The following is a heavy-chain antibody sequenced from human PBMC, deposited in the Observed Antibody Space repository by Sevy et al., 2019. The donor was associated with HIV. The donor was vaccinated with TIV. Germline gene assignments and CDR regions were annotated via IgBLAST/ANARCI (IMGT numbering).Heavy chain of an antibody. CDR1: GFTFSSYA. CDR3: EKSAFGWELLPAVDY. CDR2: ISGSGGST. Sequence: GGSLRLSCAASGFTFSSYAMSWVRQAPGKGLEWVSAISGSGGSTYYADSVKGRFTISRDNSKNTLYLQMNSLSAEDTAVYYCEKSAFGWELLPAVDYWGQGTLVTVSS. D-gene: IGHD1-26*01. J-gene: IGHJ4*02. V-gene: IGHV3-23*01.